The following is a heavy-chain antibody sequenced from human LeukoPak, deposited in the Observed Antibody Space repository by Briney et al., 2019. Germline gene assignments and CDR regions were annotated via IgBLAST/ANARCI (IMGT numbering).Heavy chain of an antibody. CDR3: ARGRARPYCRRNSLYRFDY. V-gene: IGHV4-34*01. CDR1: GGSFSGYY. J-gene: IGHJ4*02. Sequence: SETLSLTCAVYGGSFSGYYWSWIRQPPGKGLEWIGEINHSGSTNYNPSLKSRVTISVDTSKNQFSLKLSSVTAADTAVYYCARGRARPYCRRNSLYRFDYWGQGNLVTVSS. CDR2: INHSGST. D-gene: IGHD2-2*01.